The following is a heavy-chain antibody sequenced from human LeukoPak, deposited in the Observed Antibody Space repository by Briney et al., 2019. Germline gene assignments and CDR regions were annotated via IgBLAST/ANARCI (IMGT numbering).Heavy chain of an antibody. D-gene: IGHD3-10*01. CDR1: GFTFSSYA. V-gene: IGHV3-30-3*01. CDR2: ISYDGSNK. J-gene: IGHJ4*02. Sequence: GRSLRLSCAASGFTFSSYAMHWVRQAPGKGLEWVAVISYDGSNKYYADSVKGRFTISRDNSKNTLYLQMNSLRAEDTAVYYCAKGSGSRTDYFDYWGQGTLVTVSS. CDR3: AKGSGSRTDYFDY.